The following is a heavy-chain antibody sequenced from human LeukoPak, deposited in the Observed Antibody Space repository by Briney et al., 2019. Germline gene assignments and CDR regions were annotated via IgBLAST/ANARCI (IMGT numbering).Heavy chain of an antibody. CDR2: ISAYNGNT. D-gene: IGHD4-17*01. CDR1: GYTFTSYG. V-gene: IGHV1-18*04. Sequence: ASVKVSCKASGYTFTSYGISWVRQAPGQGLEWMGWISAYNGNTNYAQKLQGRVAMTTDTSTSTAYMELRSLRSDDTAVYYCARILYGDYLFDYWGQGTLVTVSS. J-gene: IGHJ4*02. CDR3: ARILYGDYLFDY.